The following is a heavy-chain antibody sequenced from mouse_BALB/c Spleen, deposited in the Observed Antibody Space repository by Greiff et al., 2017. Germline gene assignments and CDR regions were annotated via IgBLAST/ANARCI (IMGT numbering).Heavy chain of an antibody. J-gene: IGHJ3*01. CDR3: NVYGSYSAWFAY. V-gene: IGHV14-4*02. Sequence: EVQLVESGAELVRSGASVKLSCTASGFNIKDYYMHWVKQRPEQGLEWIGWIDPENGDTEYAPKFQGKATMTADTSSNTAYLQLSSLTSEDTAVYYCNVYGSYSAWFAYWGQGTLVTVSA. CDR1: GFNIKDYY. D-gene: IGHD1-1*02. CDR2: IDPENGDT.